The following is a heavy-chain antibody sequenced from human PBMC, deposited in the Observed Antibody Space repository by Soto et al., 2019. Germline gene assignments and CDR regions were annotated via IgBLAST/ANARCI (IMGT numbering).Heavy chain of an antibody. CDR2: IYHSGST. J-gene: IGHJ4*02. V-gene: IGHV4-30-2*01. Sequence: QLQLQESGSGLVKPSQTLSLTCAVSGGSISSGGYSCSWIRQPPGKGLEWIGYIYHSGSTYYNPSLKSRVTITVARSNNQFSLKLSSVTAADPAVYYCARASTTVTTLDYWGQGTLVTVSS. D-gene: IGHD4-17*01. CDR1: GGSISSGGYS. CDR3: ARASTTVTTLDY.